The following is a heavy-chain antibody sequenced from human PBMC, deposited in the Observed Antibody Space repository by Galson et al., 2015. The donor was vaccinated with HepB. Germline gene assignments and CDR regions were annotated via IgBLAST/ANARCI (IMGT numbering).Heavy chain of an antibody. CDR3: ARHVLRWPNKTPGDAFDI. V-gene: IGHV3-66*04. Sequence: SLRLSCAASGFTVSNNYMTWVRQAPGKGLEWVSVIYSGGSTYYADPVKGRFTISRDNSRNTLYLQMNSLRAEDTAVYYCARHVLRWPNKTPGDAFDIWGQGTMVTVSS. J-gene: IGHJ3*02. CDR2: IYSGGST. CDR1: GFTVSNNY. D-gene: IGHD4-23*01.